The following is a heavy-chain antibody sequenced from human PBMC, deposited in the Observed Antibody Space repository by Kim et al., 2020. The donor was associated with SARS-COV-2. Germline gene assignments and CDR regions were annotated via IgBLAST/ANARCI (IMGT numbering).Heavy chain of an antibody. Sequence: SVKVSCKASGGTFSSYAISWVRQAPGQGLEWMGGIIPIFGTANYAQKFQGRVTITADESTSTAYMELSSLRSEDTAVYYCARAQITIFGVVTANYYGMDVWGQGTTVTVSS. D-gene: IGHD3-3*01. V-gene: IGHV1-69*13. CDR3: ARAQITIFGVVTANYYGMDV. CDR2: IIPIFGTA. CDR1: GGTFSSYA. J-gene: IGHJ6*02.